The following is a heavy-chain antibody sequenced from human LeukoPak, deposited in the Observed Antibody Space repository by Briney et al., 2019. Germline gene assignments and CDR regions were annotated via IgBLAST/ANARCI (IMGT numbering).Heavy chain of an antibody. J-gene: IGHJ4*02. CDR2: INPKSGGT. V-gene: IGHV1-2*02. CDR3: GRGDCSAGSGYPDY. D-gene: IGHD2-15*01. CDR1: GYTFTDNY. Sequence: ASVKVSCKHAGYTFTDNYIQGVRQAPGQGLEWMGWINPKSGGTNYAQKFQGRVTMTRDTTISTAYMELSRLTSDDTAVFYCGRGDCSAGSGYPDYWGQGTLVTVSS.